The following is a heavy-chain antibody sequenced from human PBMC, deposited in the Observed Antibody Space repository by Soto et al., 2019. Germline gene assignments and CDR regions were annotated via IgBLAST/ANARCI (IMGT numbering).Heavy chain of an antibody. CDR2: ISYDGSNK. CDR1: GFTFSSYG. D-gene: IGHD3-3*01. J-gene: IGHJ5*02. V-gene: IGHV3-30*18. CDR3: AKDPGEWLLYRNWFDP. Sequence: GGSLRLSCAASGFTFSSYGMHWVRQAPGKGLEWVAVISYDGSNKYYADSVKGRFTISRDNSKNTLYLQMNSLRAEDTAVYYCAKDPGEWLLYRNWFDPWGQGTLVTVSS.